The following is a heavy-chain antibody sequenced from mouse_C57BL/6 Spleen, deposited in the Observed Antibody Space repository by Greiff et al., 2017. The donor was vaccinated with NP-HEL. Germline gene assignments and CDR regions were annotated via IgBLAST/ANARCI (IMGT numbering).Heavy chain of an antibody. CDR1: GYTFTSYT. D-gene: IGHD2-2*01. CDR3: ARYGYDVNYAMDY. J-gene: IGHJ4*01. V-gene: IGHV1-4*01. CDR2: INPSSGYT. Sequence: VQLQESGAELARPGASVKMSCKASGYTFTSYTMHWVKQRPGQGLEWIGYINPSSGYTKYNQKFKDKATLTADKSSSTAYMQLSSLTSEDSAVYYCARYGYDVNYAMDYWGQGTSVTVSS.